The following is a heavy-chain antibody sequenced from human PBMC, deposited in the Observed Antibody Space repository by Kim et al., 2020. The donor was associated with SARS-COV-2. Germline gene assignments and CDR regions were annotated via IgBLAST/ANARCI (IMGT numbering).Heavy chain of an antibody. J-gene: IGHJ6*01. CDR3: VRDLRTRGIYNYAMHV. CDR2: ISFDGSDK. V-gene: IGHV3-30*03. CDR1: GFTFSYYG. Sequence: GGSLRLSCAASGFTFSYYGMHWVRQAPGTGLEWVAVISFDGSDKNFADSVKGRFTISRDNSQNILYLQMNNMRAEDTGVYYCVRDLRTRGIYNYAMHVWG. D-gene: IGHD2-21*01.